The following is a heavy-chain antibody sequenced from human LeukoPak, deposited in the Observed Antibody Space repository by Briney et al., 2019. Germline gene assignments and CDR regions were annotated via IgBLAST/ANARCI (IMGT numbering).Heavy chain of an antibody. CDR1: GYTFTGYY. V-gene: IGHV1-2*02. Sequence: ASVKVSCKASGYTFTGYYMHWVRQAPGQGLEWMGWINPNSGGTNYAQKFQGRVTMTRDTSISTAYMELSRLRSDDTAVYYCAGGTRNYYDSSGHYYYYYYMDVWGKGTTVTVSS. D-gene: IGHD3-22*01. J-gene: IGHJ6*03. CDR3: AGGTRNYYDSSGHYYYYYYMDV. CDR2: INPNSGGT.